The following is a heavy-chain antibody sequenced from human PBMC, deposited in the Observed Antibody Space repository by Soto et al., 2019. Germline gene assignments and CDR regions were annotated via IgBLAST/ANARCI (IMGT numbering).Heavy chain of an antibody. CDR1: GGTFSSYA. Sequence: QVQLVQSGAEVKKPGSSVKVSCTASGGTFSSYAISWVRQAPGQGLEWMGGIIPIFGTANYAQQCQGRVTLTADDTTSTASMELRRLRSEDTAVYCCARTGKYIVVGVAAPGGGHYYYGMDVWGQGTTVTVSS. J-gene: IGHJ6*02. CDR3: ARTGKYIVVGVAAPGGGHYYYGMDV. CDR2: IIPIFGTA. V-gene: IGHV1-69*01. D-gene: IGHD2-15*01.